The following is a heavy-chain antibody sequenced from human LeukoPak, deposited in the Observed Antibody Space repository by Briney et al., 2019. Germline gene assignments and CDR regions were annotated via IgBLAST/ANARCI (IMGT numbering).Heavy chain of an antibody. CDR3: ARDTYNYDSSGYPTYYFDY. D-gene: IGHD3-22*01. CDR1: GYTFTSYY. J-gene: IGHJ4*02. V-gene: IGHV1-46*01. Sequence: ASVKVSCKVSGYTFTSYYMHWVRQAPGQGLEWMGIINPSGGSTSYAQKFQGRVTMTRDTSTSTVYMELSSLRSEDTAVYYCARDTYNYDSSGYPTYYFDYWGQGTLVTVSS. CDR2: INPSGGST.